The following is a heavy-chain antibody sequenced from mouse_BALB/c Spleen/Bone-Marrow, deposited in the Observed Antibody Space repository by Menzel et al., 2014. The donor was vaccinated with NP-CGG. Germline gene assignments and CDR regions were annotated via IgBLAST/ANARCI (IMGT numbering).Heavy chain of an antibody. CDR1: GFTFTDYY. J-gene: IGHJ2*01. Sequence: EVHLVESGGGLVQPGGSLRLSRATSGFTFTDYYMSWVRQPPGKALEWLGFIRNKANGYTTEYSASVKGRFTISRDNSQSILYLQMNTLRAEDSATYYCARDAGYFYGSSFDYWGQGTTLTVSS. V-gene: IGHV7-3*02. CDR3: ARDAGYFYGSSFDY. CDR2: IRNKANGYTT. D-gene: IGHD1-1*01.